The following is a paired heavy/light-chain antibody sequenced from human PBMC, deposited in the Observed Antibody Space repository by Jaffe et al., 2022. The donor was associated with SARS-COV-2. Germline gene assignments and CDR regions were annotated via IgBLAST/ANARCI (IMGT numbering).Heavy chain of an antibody. Sequence: EVQLVESGGGLVQPGGSLRLSCVASGFTFSDHYMDWIRQAPGKGLEWVGRTRKKANSYTTEYAASVKGRFTVSRDDSKNSLYLQMNSLRTEDTAVYYCARVSSTWNAYFDCWGQGTLVTVSS. CDR2: TRKKANSYTT. V-gene: IGHV3-72*01. D-gene: IGHD1-1*01. J-gene: IGHJ4*02. CDR3: ARVSSTWNAYFDC. CDR1: GFTFSDHY.
Light chain of an antibody. CDR3: QQYNSYSIT. Sequence: DIQMTQSPSTLSASVGDRVTITCRASQNINSWLAWYQQKPGKAPKILIHKASSLESGVPSRFSGSGSGTEFTLTISSLQPDDFATYYCQQYNSYSITFGQGTRLEIK. CDR1: QNINSW. J-gene: IGKJ5*01. V-gene: IGKV1-5*03. CDR2: KAS.